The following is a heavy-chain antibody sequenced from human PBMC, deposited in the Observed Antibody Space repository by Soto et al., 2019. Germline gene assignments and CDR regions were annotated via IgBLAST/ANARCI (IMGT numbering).Heavy chain of an antibody. CDR3: AVDILTAPFDY. D-gene: IGHD3-9*01. CDR2: ISAYNGNT. CDR1: GYTFTSYG. V-gene: IGHV1-18*01. Sequence: SVKVYCKASGYTFTSYGISWVRQAPGQGLEWMGWISAYNGNTNYAQKLQGRVTMTTDTSTSTAYMELRSLRSDDTAVYYCAVDILTAPFDYWGHATLVTDSS. J-gene: IGHJ4*01.